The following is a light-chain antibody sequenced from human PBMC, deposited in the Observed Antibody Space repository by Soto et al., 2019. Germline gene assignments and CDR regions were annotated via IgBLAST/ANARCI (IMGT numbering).Light chain of an antibody. CDR1: SSDVGGYNF. V-gene: IGLV2-14*01. CDR2: EVN. Sequence: QSALTQPASVSGSPGQSITISCTGTSSDVGGYNFVSWYQQHPGKAPKLIIYEVNNRPSGVSNRFSGSKSGNTASLTISGLQAEDEADYYCSSYTSSSNSRVFGGGTKLTVL. J-gene: IGLJ2*01. CDR3: SSYTSSSNSRV.